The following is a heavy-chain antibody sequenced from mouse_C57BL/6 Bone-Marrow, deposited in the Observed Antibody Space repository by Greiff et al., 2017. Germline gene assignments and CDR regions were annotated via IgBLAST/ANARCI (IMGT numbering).Heavy chain of an antibody. Sequence: EVQVVESGGGLVQSGRSLRLSCATSGFTFSDFYMEWVRQAPGKGLEWIAASRNKANDYTTEYIASVKGRFIVSRDTSQSILYLQMNALRAEDTAIYYCARDSRYYAMDYWGQGTSVTVSS. CDR3: ARDSRYYAMDY. V-gene: IGHV7-1*01. CDR1: GFTFSDFY. CDR2: SRNKANDYTT. J-gene: IGHJ4*01.